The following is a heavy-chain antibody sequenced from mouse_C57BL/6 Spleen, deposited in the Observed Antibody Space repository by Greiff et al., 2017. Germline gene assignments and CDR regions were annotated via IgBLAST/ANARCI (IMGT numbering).Heavy chain of an antibody. Sequence: QVQLQQPGAELVRPGSSVKLSCKASGYTFTSYWMHWVKQRPIQGLEWIGNIDPSDSETHYNQKFKDKATLTVDKSSSTAYMQLSSLTSEDSEVYYCARGSNYDYAMDYWGQGTSVTVSS. J-gene: IGHJ4*01. V-gene: IGHV1-52*01. CDR1: GYTFTSYW. CDR2: IDPSDSET. CDR3: ARGSNYDYAMDY. D-gene: IGHD2-5*01.